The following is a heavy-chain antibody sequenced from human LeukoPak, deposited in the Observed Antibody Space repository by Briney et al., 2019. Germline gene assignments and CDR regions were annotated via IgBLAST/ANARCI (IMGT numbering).Heavy chain of an antibody. V-gene: IGHV4-39*01. CDR3: ARGDCSGGSCYLFDY. Sequence: SVTLSLTCTVSGGSISSSSYYWGWIRQPPGKGLEWIGSIYYSGSTYYNPSLKSRVTISVDTSKNQFSLKLSSVTAADTAVYYCARGDCSGGSCYLFDYWGQGALVTVSS. CDR1: GGSISSSSYY. D-gene: IGHD2-15*01. J-gene: IGHJ4*02. CDR2: IYYSGST.